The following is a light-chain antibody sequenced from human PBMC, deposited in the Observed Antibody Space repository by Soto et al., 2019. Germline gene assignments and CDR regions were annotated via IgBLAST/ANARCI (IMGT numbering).Light chain of an antibody. J-gene: IGKJ1*01. V-gene: IGKV1-39*01. CDR3: QQSYSSPPT. CDR2: AAS. Sequence: SQRTQSPSSVSASVEDRVIITCRASQSISNHLNWYQQKPGKAPKLLIFAASSLQSGVPSRFSGSRSGPDFTLTISSLQPEDFATYYCQQSYSSPPTFGQGTKVDIK. CDR1: QSISNH.